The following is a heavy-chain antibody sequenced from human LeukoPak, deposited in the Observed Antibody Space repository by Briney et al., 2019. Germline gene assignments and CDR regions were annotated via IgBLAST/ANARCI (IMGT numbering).Heavy chain of an antibody. CDR3: ARVYQGSYYYDSSGYYYWDAFDI. J-gene: IGHJ3*02. CDR2: ISAYNVNT. CDR1: GYTFTSYG. D-gene: IGHD3-22*01. Sequence: ASVKVSCKASGYTFTSYGISWVRQAPGQGLEWMGWISAYNVNTNYAQKLQGRVTMTTDTSTSTAYMELRSLRSDDTAVYYCARVYQGSYYYDSSGYYYWDAFDIWGQGTMVTVSS. V-gene: IGHV1-18*01.